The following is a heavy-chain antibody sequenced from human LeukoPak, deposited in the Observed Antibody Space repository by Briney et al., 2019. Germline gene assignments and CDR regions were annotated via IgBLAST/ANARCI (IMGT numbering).Heavy chain of an antibody. D-gene: IGHD3-22*01. Sequence: SETLSLTCTVSGGSISSYYWSWIRQPPGKGLEWIGYIYYSGSTNYNPSLKSRVTISVDTSKNQFSVKLSSVTAADTAVYYCARGPYYYDSSGFQHWGQGTLVTVSS. CDR3: ARGPYYYDSSGFQH. V-gene: IGHV4-59*01. J-gene: IGHJ1*01. CDR1: GGSISSYY. CDR2: IYYSGST.